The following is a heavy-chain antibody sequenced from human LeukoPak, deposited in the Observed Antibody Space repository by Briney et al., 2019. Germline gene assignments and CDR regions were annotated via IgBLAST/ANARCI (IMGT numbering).Heavy chain of an antibody. J-gene: IGHJ4*02. CDR3: ARQKRDLSGYYF. CDR1: GGSISSYY. CDR2: IYYSGST. D-gene: IGHD3-22*01. Sequence: SETLSLTCTVSGGSISSYYWSWIRQPPGKGLEWIGYIYYSGSTNYNPSLKSRVTISVDTSKNQFSLKLSSVTAAGTAVYYCARQKRDLSGYYFWGQGTLVTVSS. V-gene: IGHV4-59*08.